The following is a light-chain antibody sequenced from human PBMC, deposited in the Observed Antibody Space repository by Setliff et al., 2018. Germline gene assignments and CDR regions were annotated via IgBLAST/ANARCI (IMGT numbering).Light chain of an antibody. CDR3: QQYGSSRIT. CDR2: GAS. Sequence: EIVLTQSPGTLSLSPGERATLSCRASQSVSSSYLAWYQQKLGQAPRLLIYGASSRATGIPDRFSGSGSGTDSTLTISRLEPEDFAVYYCQQYGSSRITFGQGTRLEIK. CDR1: QSVSSSY. J-gene: IGKJ5*01. V-gene: IGKV3-20*01.